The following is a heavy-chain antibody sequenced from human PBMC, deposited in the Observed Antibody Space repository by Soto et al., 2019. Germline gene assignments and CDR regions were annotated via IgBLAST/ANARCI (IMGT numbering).Heavy chain of an antibody. CDR3: ATRVSGTFYGMDV. CDR2: IVKSGTT. J-gene: IGHJ6*02. CDR1: GGSISTYY. D-gene: IGHD1-26*01. V-gene: IGHV4-59*01. Sequence: QVQLQESGPGLVKHSETLSLTCTVSGGSISTYYWSWIRQPPGKGLEWIGYIVKSGTTNCSHSLKSRVTMSVDTSKNQFSLRLSSVTSADTAVYFCATRVSGTFYGMDVWGQGTTVTVSS.